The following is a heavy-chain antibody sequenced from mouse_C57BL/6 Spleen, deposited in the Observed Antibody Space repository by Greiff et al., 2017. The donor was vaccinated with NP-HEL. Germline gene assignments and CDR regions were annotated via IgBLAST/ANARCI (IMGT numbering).Heavy chain of an antibody. Sequence: QVQLQQPGAELVKPGASVKLSCKASGYTFTSYWMHWVKQRPGPGLEWIGMIHPNSGSTNYNEKFKSKATMTVDKSSSTAYMQLSSLTSEDSAVYYWAREHYARDYWGQGTSVTVSS. J-gene: IGHJ4*01. CDR1: GYTFTSYW. CDR2: IHPNSGST. CDR3: AREHYARDY. V-gene: IGHV1-64*01.